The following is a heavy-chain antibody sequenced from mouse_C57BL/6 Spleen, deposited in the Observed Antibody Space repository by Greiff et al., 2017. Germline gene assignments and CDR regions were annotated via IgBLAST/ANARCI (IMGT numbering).Heavy chain of an antibody. CDR3: ARDITTVGRVYFDY. D-gene: IGHD1-1*01. CDR2: ISDGGSYT. V-gene: IGHV5-4*01. J-gene: IGHJ2*01. CDR1: GFTFSSYA. Sequence: EVQLQESGGGLVKPGGSLKLSCAASGFTFSSYAMSWVRQTPEKRLEWVATISDGGSYTYYPDNVKGRFTISRDNAKNNLYLQMSHLKSEDTAMYYCARDITTVGRVYFDYWGQGTTLTVSS.